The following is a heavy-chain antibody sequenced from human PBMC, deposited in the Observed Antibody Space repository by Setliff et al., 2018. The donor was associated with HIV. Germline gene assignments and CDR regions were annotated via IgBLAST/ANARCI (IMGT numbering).Heavy chain of an antibody. D-gene: IGHD6-13*01. J-gene: IGHJ4*02. Sequence: PSETLSLTCTVSGGSISSGGYYWSWIRQHPGKGLECIGYIYYSGSTYYNPSLKSRVTISVDTSKNQFSLKLSSATAADTAVYYCARAGESAASWGPFDYWGQGTLVTVSS. CDR3: ARAGESAASWGPFDY. V-gene: IGHV4-31*03. CDR1: GGSISSGGYY. CDR2: IYYSGST.